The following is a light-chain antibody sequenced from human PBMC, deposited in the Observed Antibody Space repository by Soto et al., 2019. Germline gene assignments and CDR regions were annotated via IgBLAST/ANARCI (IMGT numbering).Light chain of an antibody. J-gene: IGLJ3*02. CDR1: SSDVGGYNY. V-gene: IGLV2-8*01. Sequence: QSALTRPPSASGSPGQSVTISCTGTSSDVGGYNYVSWYQQYPGKAPKLMIYEVSKRPSGVTDRFSGSKSGKTASLTVSGLQPEDEADYYCTSYAGSNIWVFGGGTKLTVL. CDR3: TSYAGSNIWV. CDR2: EVS.